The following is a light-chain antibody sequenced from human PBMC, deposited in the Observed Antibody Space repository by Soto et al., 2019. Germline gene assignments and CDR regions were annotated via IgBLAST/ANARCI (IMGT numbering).Light chain of an antibody. CDR2: AAS. CDR1: QSISSY. CDR3: QQSYSTPRT. V-gene: IGKV1-39*01. J-gene: IGKJ1*01. Sequence: DIQMTQFPSSLSASAGDRVTITCRASQSISSYLNWYQQKPGKAPKLLIYAASSLQSGVPSRFSGSGSGTDFTLTISSLQPEDFATYYCQQSYSTPRTFGQGTKVDI.